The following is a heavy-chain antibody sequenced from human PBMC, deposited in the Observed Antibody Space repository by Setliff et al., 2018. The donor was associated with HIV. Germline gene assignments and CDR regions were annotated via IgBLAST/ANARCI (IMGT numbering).Heavy chain of an antibody. CDR2: ISTSGST. V-gene: IGHV4-61*02. CDR1: GVSISSASFY. Sequence: SETLSLTCTVSGVSISSASFYWSWIRQPAGKGLEWIGRISTSGSTHYNPSLKCRVPISVDTSKNQFYLKLSSVTAADTAVYYCARLGYSGSLGGAFDIRGQGTMVTVSS. D-gene: IGHD1-26*01. CDR3: ARLGYSGSLGGAFDI. J-gene: IGHJ3*02.